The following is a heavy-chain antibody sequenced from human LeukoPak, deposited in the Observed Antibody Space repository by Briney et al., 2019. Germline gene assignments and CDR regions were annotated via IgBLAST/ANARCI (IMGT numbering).Heavy chain of an antibody. CDR2: ISTYNGYA. V-gene: IGHV1-18*01. CDR1: GYTFTKYG. D-gene: IGHD7-27*01. J-gene: IGHJ4*02. CDR3: ARGFRGDNFDY. Sequence: ASVKVSCKASGYTFTKYGISWVRQAPGQGLEWMGWISTYNGYANYAQKFQGRVTMTADTSTSTAYMELRSLRADDTAVYYCARGFRGDNFDYWGQGTLVTVSS.